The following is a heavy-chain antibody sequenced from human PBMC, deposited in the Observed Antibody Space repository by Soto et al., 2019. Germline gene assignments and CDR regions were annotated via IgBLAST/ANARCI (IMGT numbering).Heavy chain of an antibody. CDR1: GFTFSSFG. Sequence: GGSLRLSCAASGFTFSSFGMHWVRQAPGKGLEWVAVISFDGSDKYYANSVKGRFTISRDKSKSTLYLQMNSLRAEDTAVYYCAKDGGYTGYDLGSAYMDVWGKGTTVTVSS. CDR2: ISFDGSDK. CDR3: AKDGGYTGYDLGSAYMDV. V-gene: IGHV3-30*18. J-gene: IGHJ6*04. D-gene: IGHD5-12*01.